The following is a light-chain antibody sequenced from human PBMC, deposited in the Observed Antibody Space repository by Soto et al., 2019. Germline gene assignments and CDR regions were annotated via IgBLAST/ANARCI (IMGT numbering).Light chain of an antibody. CDR3: GSYTSATTWV. CDR1: SSDLGTYDF. CDR2: EVT. Sequence: QSVLTQPASVSGSPGQSITISCTGTSSDLGTYDFVSWYQHQPGKAPKLVIYEVTNRPSGVSDRFSGSKSGNSASLSISGLQPEDEASYFCGSYTSATTWVFGGGTKLTVL. J-gene: IGLJ3*02. V-gene: IGLV2-14*01.